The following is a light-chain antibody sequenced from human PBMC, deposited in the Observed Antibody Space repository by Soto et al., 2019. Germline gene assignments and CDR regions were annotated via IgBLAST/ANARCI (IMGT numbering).Light chain of an antibody. J-gene: IGLJ2*01. Sequence: QSVLTQPRSVSGSPGQSVTISCTGTSSDVGTYNYVFWFQQHPGKAPKLIICDVTQRPSGVPDRFSGSKSGNTASLTVSGLQAEDEADYYCCSYAGSYSLVFGGGTKLTVL. V-gene: IGLV2-11*01. CDR1: SSDVGTYNY. CDR2: DVT. CDR3: CSYAGSYSLV.